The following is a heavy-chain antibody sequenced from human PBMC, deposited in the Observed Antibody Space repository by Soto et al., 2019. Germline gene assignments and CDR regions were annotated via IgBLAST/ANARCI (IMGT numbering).Heavy chain of an antibody. V-gene: IGHV1-18*01. CDR3: ARGFSDDYVWGSSRASFDY. CDR1: GYTFTSYG. J-gene: IGHJ4*02. CDR2: ISAYNGNT. Sequence: GASVKVSCKASGYTFTSYGISWVRQAPGQGLEWMGWISAYNGNTNYAQKLQGRVTMTTDTSTSTAYMELRSLRSDDTAVYYCARGFSDDYVWGSSRASFDYWGQGTLVTVSS. D-gene: IGHD3-16*01.